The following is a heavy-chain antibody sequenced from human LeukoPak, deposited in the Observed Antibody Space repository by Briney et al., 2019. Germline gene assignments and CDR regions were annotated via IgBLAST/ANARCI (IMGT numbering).Heavy chain of an antibody. J-gene: IGHJ3*02. Sequence: SLRPACVPSASTATSLAMHWDRQPAGEVLQWEANTKQDGREKYYVDSLTGRFTISRDNAKNALYLQMNSLRGEDTAVYYCARDGPTAVGGRRAFDIWGQGTMVTVSS. D-gene: IGHD4-23*01. CDR3: ARDGPTAVGGRRAFDI. CDR2: TKQDGREK. V-gene: IGHV3-7*01. CDR1: ASTATSLA.